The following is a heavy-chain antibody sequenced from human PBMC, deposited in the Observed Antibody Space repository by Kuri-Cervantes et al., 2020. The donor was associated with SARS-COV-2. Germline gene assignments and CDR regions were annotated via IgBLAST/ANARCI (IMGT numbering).Heavy chain of an antibody. J-gene: IGHJ5*02. CDR2: IYYSGST. Sequence: PEIRSRTCTVSGGSISSHYCSWTRQPPGKGLEWIGYIYYSGSTNYNPSLKSRVTISVDTSKNQFSLKLSSVTAEDTAVYYCATGPPYYDPSNWYDPWGQGTLVTVSS. CDR3: ATGPPYYDPSNWYDP. D-gene: IGHD3-3*01. V-gene: IGHV4-59*11. CDR1: GGSISSHY.